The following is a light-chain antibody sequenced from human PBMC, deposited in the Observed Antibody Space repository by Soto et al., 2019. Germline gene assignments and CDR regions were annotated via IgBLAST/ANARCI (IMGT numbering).Light chain of an antibody. V-gene: IGLV2-8*01. Sequence: QSVLTQPPSASGSPGQSVTISCTGTSSDVGRYDYVSWYQHHPGKAPKLIIYDVSQRPSGVPDRFSGSKSGNTASLTVSGLQAEDEADYYCNSYADSNTYLFGPATKVTVL. CDR2: DVS. CDR1: SSDVGRYDY. J-gene: IGLJ1*01. CDR3: NSYADSNTYL.